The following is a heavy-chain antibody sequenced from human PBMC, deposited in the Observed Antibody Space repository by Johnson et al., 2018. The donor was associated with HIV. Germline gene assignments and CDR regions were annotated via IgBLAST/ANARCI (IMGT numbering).Heavy chain of an antibody. CDR1: RFTFSDYF. D-gene: IGHD4-23*01. CDR2: MSSSGTTI. V-gene: IGHV3-11*01. J-gene: IGHJ3*02. CDR3: ANVRWPDAFDI. Sequence: QVQVLESGGGLVQPGGSLRLSCVASRFTFSDYFMSWIRQAPGKGLEWVSSMSSSGTTIYIADSVKGRFTISRDNAKNSLYLQMNSLRAEDTAVYYCANVRWPDAFDIWGQGTMVTFSS.